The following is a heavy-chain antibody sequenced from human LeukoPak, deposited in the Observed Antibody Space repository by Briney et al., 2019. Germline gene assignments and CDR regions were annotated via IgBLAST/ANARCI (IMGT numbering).Heavy chain of an antibody. D-gene: IGHD4-17*01. Sequence: ASETLSLTCTVSGGSVSSGGYYWSWIRQPPGKGLEWIGYIYHSGSTYYNPSLKSRVTISVDRSKNQFSLKLSSVTAADTAVYYCARDPDSQALYGDYTVWGQGTLVTVSS. J-gene: IGHJ4*02. CDR3: ARDPDSQALYGDYTV. V-gene: IGHV4-30-2*01. CDR1: GGSVSSGGYY. CDR2: IYHSGST.